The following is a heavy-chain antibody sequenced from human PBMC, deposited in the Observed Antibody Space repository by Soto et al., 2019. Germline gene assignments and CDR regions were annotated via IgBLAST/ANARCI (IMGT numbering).Heavy chain of an antibody. J-gene: IGHJ4*02. D-gene: IGHD2-2*01. CDR3: ARGLYHKYGQDH. CDR1: GFPFSSYW. V-gene: IGHV3-74*01. CDR2: INGDGTST. Sequence: EVQLVESGGGLVQTGGSLRHTCAASGFPFSSYWMHWVRQAPGEGLVWVARINGDGTSTNYADSVKGRFTISRDNGQNTVYLQMNSLRAEDTAVYSCARGLYHKYGQDHWGQGTLVTVSS.